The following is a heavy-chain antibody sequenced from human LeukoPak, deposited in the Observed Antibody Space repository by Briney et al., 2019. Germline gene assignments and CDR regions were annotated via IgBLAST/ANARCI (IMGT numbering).Heavy chain of an antibody. Sequence: ASVKVSCKASGYTFTSYAMHWVRQAPGQRLEWMGWINAGNDNTKYSQRFQGRVTITRDTSASTAYMELSSLRSEDTAVYYCARVRGSGYDTIYYFDYWGQGTLVTVSS. CDR2: INAGNDNT. J-gene: IGHJ4*02. CDR3: ARVRGSGYDTIYYFDY. D-gene: IGHD3-9*01. V-gene: IGHV1-3*01. CDR1: GYTFTSYA.